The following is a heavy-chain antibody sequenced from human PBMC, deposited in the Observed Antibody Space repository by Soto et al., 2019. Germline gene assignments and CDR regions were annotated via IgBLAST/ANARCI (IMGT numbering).Heavy chain of an antibody. V-gene: IGHV3-21*01. Sequence: EVQLVESGGGLVKPGGSLRLSCAASGFTFSNYAMNWVRQAPGKGLEWVSSISSSSSYIYYADSVKGRFTISRDNARNSLYLQMTSLRAEDTAVYYCAKVGVQLGEFDYWGQGTLVTVSS. CDR2: ISSSSSYI. CDR3: AKVGVQLGEFDY. D-gene: IGHD5-18*01. CDR1: GFTFSNYA. J-gene: IGHJ4*02.